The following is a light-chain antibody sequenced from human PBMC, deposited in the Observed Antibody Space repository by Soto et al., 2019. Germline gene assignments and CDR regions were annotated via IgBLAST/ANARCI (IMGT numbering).Light chain of an antibody. Sequence: DIQLTHSPSSLSASLGDRVTITCRASQNIFTYLNWYQQKPGKAPNLLIYSASTLQTGVPSRFGGSGSVKDFTLTISSLQPEDFATYYCQQAYSTPVTFGQGTKADIK. J-gene: IGKJ1*01. CDR1: QNIFTY. CDR2: SAS. CDR3: QQAYSTPVT. V-gene: IGKV1-39*01.